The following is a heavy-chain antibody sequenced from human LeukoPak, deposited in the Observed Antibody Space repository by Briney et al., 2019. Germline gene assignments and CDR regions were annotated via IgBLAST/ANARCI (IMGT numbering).Heavy chain of an antibody. D-gene: IGHD3-10*01. V-gene: IGHV1-46*01. CDR3: ARDSFVWFGDREF. J-gene: IGHJ4*02. CDR2: INPSGGST. CDR1: GYTFTSYY. Sequence: GASVKVSCKASGYTFTSYYMHWVRQAPGQGLERMGIINPSGGSTSYAQRFQGRFTMTRDTSTSTVYMELSSLRSEDTAVYYCARDSFVWFGDREFWGQGTLVTVSS.